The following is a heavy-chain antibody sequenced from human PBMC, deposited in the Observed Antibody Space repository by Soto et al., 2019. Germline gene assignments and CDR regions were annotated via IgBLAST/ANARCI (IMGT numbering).Heavy chain of an antibody. D-gene: IGHD6-25*01. V-gene: IGHV1-24*01. CDR2: FDPEDGET. Sequence: ASVKVSCKVSGYTLTELSMHWVRQAPGKGLEWMGGFDPEDGETIYAQKFQGRVTMTEDTSTDTAYMELSSLRSEDTAVYYCATRPSGLPHYGMDVWGHGTTVTVSS. CDR3: ATRPSGLPHYGMDV. CDR1: GYTLTELS. J-gene: IGHJ6*02.